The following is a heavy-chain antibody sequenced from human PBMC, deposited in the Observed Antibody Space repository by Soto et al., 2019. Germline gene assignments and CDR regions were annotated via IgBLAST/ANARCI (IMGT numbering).Heavy chain of an antibody. D-gene: IGHD1-26*01. Sequence: GGSLRLSCAASRFTFSNAWMSWVRQAPGKGLEWVGRIKSKTDGGTTDYAAPVKGRFTISRDDSKNTLYLQMNSLKTEDTAVYYCTTALVGAHDAFDIWGQGTMVTVSS. J-gene: IGHJ3*02. CDR1: RFTFSNAW. CDR2: IKSKTDGGTT. V-gene: IGHV3-15*01. CDR3: TTALVGAHDAFDI.